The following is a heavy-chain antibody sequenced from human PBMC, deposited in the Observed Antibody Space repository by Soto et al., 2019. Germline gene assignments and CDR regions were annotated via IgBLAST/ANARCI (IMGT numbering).Heavy chain of an antibody. D-gene: IGHD2-8*01. CDR2: IYSSGVT. Sequence: SETLSLTCTVSGGSISSGGYYWSWIRQHPGKGLEWIGYIYSSGVTYYDPSLKSRVTMSVDMSKNQFSLRLSSVTAADTAVYYCATKPNGLYYFDYWGQGALVTVSS. CDR1: GGSISSGGYY. J-gene: IGHJ4*02. CDR3: ATKPNGLYYFDY. V-gene: IGHV4-31*03.